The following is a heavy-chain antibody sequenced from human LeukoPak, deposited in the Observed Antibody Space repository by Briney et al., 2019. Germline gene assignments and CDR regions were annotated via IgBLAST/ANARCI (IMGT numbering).Heavy chain of an antibody. D-gene: IGHD3-10*01. CDR3: ARDLRGDRITMVRGAFGSWAFDI. Sequence: ASVKVSCKASGYTFTGYYMHWVRQAPGQGLEWMGLINPNSGGTNYAQKFQGRVTMTRDTSISTAYMELSSLRSDDTAVYYCARDLRGDRITMVRGAFGSWAFDIWGQGTMVTVSS. V-gene: IGHV1-2*02. CDR2: INPNSGGT. CDR1: GYTFTGYY. J-gene: IGHJ3*02.